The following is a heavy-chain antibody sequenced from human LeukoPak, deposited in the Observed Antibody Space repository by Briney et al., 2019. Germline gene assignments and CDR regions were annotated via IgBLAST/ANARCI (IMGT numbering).Heavy chain of an antibody. CDR2: ISSGGSTI. CDR1: GFTFSSFE. J-gene: IGHJ4*02. V-gene: IGHV3-48*03. Sequence: GGSLRLSCAASGFTFSSFEMKWVRQAPGKGLEWVSYISSGGSTIYYADSVKGRFTISRDNAKDSLYLQMNSLRVEDTAVYYCLRGDRRDYWGQGTLVTVSS. CDR3: LRGDRRDY.